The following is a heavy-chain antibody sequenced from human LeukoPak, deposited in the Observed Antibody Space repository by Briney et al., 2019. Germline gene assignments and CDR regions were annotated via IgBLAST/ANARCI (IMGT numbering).Heavy chain of an antibody. CDR1: GGSISNYY. D-gene: IGHD5-18*01. V-gene: IGHV4-59*01. Sequence: SETQSLTCTVSGGSISNYYWSWIRQPPGKGLEWIGYIYYSGTTNYNPSLKSRVTISVDTSKNQFSLKLNSVTAADTAVYYCARGIQLWSYFDYWGQGTLVAVSS. CDR3: ARGIQLWSYFDY. J-gene: IGHJ4*02. CDR2: IYYSGTT.